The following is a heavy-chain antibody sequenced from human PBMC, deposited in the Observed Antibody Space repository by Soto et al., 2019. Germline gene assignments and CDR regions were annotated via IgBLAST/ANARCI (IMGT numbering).Heavy chain of an antibody. CDR3: ARSGHMGSSSLEFDY. J-gene: IGHJ4*01. D-gene: IGHD6-6*01. Sequence: QVQLVQPGAEVKKPGSSVKVSCKASGGTFSSYAISWVRQAPGQGLEWMGGIIPIFGTANYAQKCQGRATSTADESTSTAYRERSSLRSEDTAVYYCARSGHMGSSSLEFDYWGHGTLVTVSS. CDR2: IIPIFGTA. V-gene: IGHV1-69*01. CDR1: GGTFSSYA.